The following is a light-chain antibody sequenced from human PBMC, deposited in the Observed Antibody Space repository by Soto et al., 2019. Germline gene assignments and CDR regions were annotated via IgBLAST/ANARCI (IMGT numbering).Light chain of an antibody. CDR1: SSDIGADDF. V-gene: IGLV2-14*01. CDR2: EVT. CDR3: SSYRRTTFPHVV. J-gene: IGLJ2*01. Sequence: QSALTQPASVSGSPGQSITISCTGTSSDIGADDFVSWYQHHPDNTPKLIIFEVTYRPSGISHRFSASKSGNTSSLTISGLEPEAEAIYYCSSYRRTTFPHVVFGGGTKLTVL.